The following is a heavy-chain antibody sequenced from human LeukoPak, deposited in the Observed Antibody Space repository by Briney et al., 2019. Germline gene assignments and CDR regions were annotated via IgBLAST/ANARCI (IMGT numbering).Heavy chain of an antibody. CDR3: GTLLSNGPFDY. J-gene: IGHJ4*02. CDR2: IYPNSGAT. CDR1: GYTFTGYY. Sequence: ASVKVSCKASGYTFTGYYMHWVRQAPGHGLEWMGYIYPNSGATKYAHKFQGRVTMTRDTSISTPYMEQSGLGSDDTAVYYCGTLLSNGPFDYWGQGSLVTVSS. V-gene: IGHV1-2*07.